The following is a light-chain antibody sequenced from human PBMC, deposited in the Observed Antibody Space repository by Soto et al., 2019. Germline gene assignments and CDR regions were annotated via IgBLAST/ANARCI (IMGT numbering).Light chain of an antibody. CDR3: ISYTGSSMCYA. CDR2: EVS. V-gene: IGLV2-14*01. CDR1: SSDVGSYDH. J-gene: IGLJ1*01. Sequence: QSALTQPASVSGSPGQSITISCSGTSSDVGSYDHVAWYQQFTGKTPKLMIYEVSNRPSGVSSRFSGSTSGNTASLTISGLQAEDDADYYCISYTGSSMCYAFGSAPTVNVL.